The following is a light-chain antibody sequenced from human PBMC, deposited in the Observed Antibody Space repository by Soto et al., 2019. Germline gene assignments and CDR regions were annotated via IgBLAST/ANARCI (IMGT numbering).Light chain of an antibody. CDR2: GNS. CDR3: QSYDSSLSGCV. CDR1: SSNIGAGYD. Sequence: QPVLTQPPSVSGAPGQRVTISCTGSSSNIGAGYDVHWYQQLPGTAPKLLIYGNSHRPSGVPDRFSGSKSGTSASLAITGLQAEDEADYYCQSYDSSLSGCVFGGGTKLTVL. V-gene: IGLV1-40*01. J-gene: IGLJ3*02.